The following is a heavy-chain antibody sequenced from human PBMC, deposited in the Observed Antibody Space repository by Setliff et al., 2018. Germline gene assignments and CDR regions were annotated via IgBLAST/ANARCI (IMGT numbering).Heavy chain of an antibody. D-gene: IGHD6-19*01. CDR2: IYIGGSA. J-gene: IGHJ6*03. V-gene: IGHV4-4*07. Sequence: SETLSLACTVSGGSISSYYWSWIRQPAGKGLEWIGHIYIGGSANYNPSLKSRVTMSIDTSKNQFSLKLNSVTAADMAAYYCAREQWLDPPGYYYMDVWAKGTTVTVSS. CDR3: AREQWLDPPGYYYMDV. CDR1: GGSISSYY.